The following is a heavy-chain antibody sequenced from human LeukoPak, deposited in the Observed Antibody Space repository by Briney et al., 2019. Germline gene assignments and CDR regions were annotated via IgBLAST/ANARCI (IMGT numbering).Heavy chain of an antibody. J-gene: IGHJ3*02. V-gene: IGHV4-31*03. CDR2: IYYSGST. Sequence: SQTLSLTCTVSGGSISSGGYYWSWIRQHPGKGLEWIGYIYYSGSTYYNPSLKSRVTISVDTSKNQFSLKLSSVTAADTAVYYCASHPPTYYYDSEGGAFDIWGQGTMVTVSS. D-gene: IGHD3-22*01. CDR1: GGSISSGGYY. CDR3: ASHPPTYYYDSEGGAFDI.